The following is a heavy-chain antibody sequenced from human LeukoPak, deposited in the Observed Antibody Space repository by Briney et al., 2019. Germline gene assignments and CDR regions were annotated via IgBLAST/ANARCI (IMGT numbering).Heavy chain of an antibody. V-gene: IGHV1-69*13. CDR3: ARAFLPQGGKGAFDI. CDR2: IIPIFGTA. Sequence: GASVKVSCKASGYTFTSYAMNWVRQAPGQGLEWMGGIIPIFGTANYAQKFQGRVTITADESTSTAYMELSSLRSEDTAVYYCARAFLPQGGKGAFDIWGQGTMVTVSS. CDR1: GYTFTSYA. J-gene: IGHJ3*02. D-gene: IGHD4-23*01.